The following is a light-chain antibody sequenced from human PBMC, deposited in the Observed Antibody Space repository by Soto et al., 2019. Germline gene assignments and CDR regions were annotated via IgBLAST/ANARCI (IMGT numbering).Light chain of an antibody. J-gene: IGLJ1*01. CDR1: SSEVGGYNY. V-gene: IGLV2-14*03. CDR2: DVS. Sequence: QSVLTRPASVSWSPGQSITISCTGTSSEVGGYNYVSWYQQHPGKAPKFMIYDVSSRPSGVSNLFSGSKSGNTASLTISGLQAEDEADYYCCSYTTSNTRQIVFGTGTKVTVL. CDR3: CSYTTSNTRQIV.